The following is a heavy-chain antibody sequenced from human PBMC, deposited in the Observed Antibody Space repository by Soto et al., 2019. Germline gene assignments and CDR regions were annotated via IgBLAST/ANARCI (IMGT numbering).Heavy chain of an antibody. D-gene: IGHD6-13*01. V-gene: IGHV3-33*01. J-gene: IGHJ5*02. Sequence: QVQLVESGGGVVQPGRSLRLSCAASGFTFSSYGMHWVRQAPGKGLEGVAVIWYDGSNKYYADSVKGRFTISRDNSKNTLYLQMNSLRAEYTAVYYCARDNSSSWYGQTNWFDPWGQGTLVTVSS. CDR2: IWYDGSNK. CDR1: GFTFSSYG. CDR3: ARDNSSSWYGQTNWFDP.